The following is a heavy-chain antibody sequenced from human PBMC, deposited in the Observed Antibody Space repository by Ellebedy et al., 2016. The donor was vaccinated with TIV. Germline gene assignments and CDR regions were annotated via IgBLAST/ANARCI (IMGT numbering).Heavy chain of an antibody. CDR1: GFTFSGYY. J-gene: IGHJ4*03. CDR2: ISYSGDLM. Sequence: GESLKISCAASGFTFSGYYMSWFRQAPGKGPAWVSYISYSGDLMYYADSVKGRFTTSRDNAGNSLYLQMSSLSAEDTAVYYCARDQGWAYPGSTRFDYWGQGTLVTVSS. V-gene: IGHV3-11*04. CDR3: ARDQGWAYPGSTRFDY. D-gene: IGHD3-10*01.